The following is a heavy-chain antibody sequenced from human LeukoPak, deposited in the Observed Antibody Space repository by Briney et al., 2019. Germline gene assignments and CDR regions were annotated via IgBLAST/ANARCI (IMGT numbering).Heavy chain of an antibody. V-gene: IGHV1-2*06. J-gene: IGHJ4*02. D-gene: IGHD3-10*01. CDR3: ARDRDLCFGELLSSIIDY. CDR1: GYTFTGYY. Sequence: ASVKVSCKASGYTFTGYYMHWVRQAPGQGLEWMGRINPNSGGTNYAQKFQGRVTMTRDTSISTAYMELSRLRSDDSAVYYCARDRDLCFGELLSSIIDYWGQGTLVTVSS. CDR2: INPNSGGT.